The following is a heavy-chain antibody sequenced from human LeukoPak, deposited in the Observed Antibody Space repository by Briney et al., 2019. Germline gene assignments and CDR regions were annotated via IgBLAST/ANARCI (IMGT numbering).Heavy chain of an antibody. V-gene: IGHV6-1*01. Sequence: SQTLSLTFAISRDSLSSNSAAWNWIRQSPSRGLKWLGRTYYRSKWYNDYAVSVKSRITINPDASKNQFSLQLNSVTPEDTAVYYCARDGTMRSGPAFDIWGQGTMVTVSS. D-gene: IGHD3-3*01. CDR3: ARDGTMRSGPAFDI. CDR2: TYYRSKWYN. J-gene: IGHJ3*02. CDR1: RDSLSSNSAA.